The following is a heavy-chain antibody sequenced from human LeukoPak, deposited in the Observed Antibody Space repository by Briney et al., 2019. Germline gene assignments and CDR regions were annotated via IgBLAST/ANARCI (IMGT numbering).Heavy chain of an antibody. CDR2: ISGSGGST. CDR1: GFTFSSYA. Sequence: PGGSLRLSCAASGFTFSSYAMSWVRQAPGKGLEWVSAISGSGGSTYYADSVKGRFTISRDNSKNTLYLQMNSLRAEDTAVYYCAKRDSSSWYRSHHWFDPWGQGTLVTVSS. CDR3: AKRDSSSWYRSHHWFDP. V-gene: IGHV3-23*01. J-gene: IGHJ5*02. D-gene: IGHD6-13*01.